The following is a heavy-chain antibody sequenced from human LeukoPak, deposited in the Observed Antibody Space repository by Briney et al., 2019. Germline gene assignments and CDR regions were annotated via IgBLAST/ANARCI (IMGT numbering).Heavy chain of an antibody. V-gene: IGHV3-48*03. CDR1: GFTFSSYE. CDR3: ARYELRTGAFDI. D-gene: IGHD1-7*01. J-gene: IGHJ3*02. CDR2: ISSSGGRI. Sequence: GGSLRLSCAASGFTFSSYEMNWVRQAPGKGLEWVSYISSSGGRIYYADSVKGRFTISRDNAKNSLYLQMNSLRAEDTALYYCARYELRTGAFDIWGQGTMVTVSS.